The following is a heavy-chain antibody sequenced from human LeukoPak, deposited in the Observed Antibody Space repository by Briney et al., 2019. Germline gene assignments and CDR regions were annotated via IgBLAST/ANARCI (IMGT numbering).Heavy chain of an antibody. CDR2: ISGSGGST. CDR1: GFTFSNYG. D-gene: IGHD6-19*01. J-gene: IGHJ3*02. CDR3: AKDTSGWYLVSAFDI. V-gene: IGHV3-23*01. Sequence: GGSLRLSCAASGFTFSNYGMNWVRQAPGKGLEWVSAISGSGGSTYYADSVKGRFTISRDNSKSTLYLQMNSLRAEDTAVYYCAKDTSGWYLVSAFDIWGQGTMVTVSS.